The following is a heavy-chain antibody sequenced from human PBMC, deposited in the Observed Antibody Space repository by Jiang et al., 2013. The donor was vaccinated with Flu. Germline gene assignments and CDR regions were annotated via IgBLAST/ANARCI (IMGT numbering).Heavy chain of an antibody. V-gene: IGHV5-10-1*01. J-gene: IGHJ4*02. CDR3: ARTEGLTGTSRRAPLY. D-gene: IGHD1-7*01. CDR2: LILVTLIP. Sequence: CKGSGYSFTSYWISWVRQMPGKGLEWMGGLILVTLIPTTAVLQGHVTISADKSISTAYLQWSSLKASDTAMYYCARTEGLTGTSRRAPLYWGQGTLVTVSS. CDR1: GYSFTSYW.